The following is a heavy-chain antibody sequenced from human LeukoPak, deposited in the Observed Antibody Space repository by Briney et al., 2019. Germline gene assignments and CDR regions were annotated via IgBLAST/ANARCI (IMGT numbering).Heavy chain of an antibody. CDR1: GFTFDDYG. V-gene: IGHV3-20*04. CDR3: AKDHKAYYDFFHYYYYYMDV. J-gene: IGHJ6*03. D-gene: IGHD3-3*01. CDR2: INWNGGST. Sequence: GGSLRLSCAASGFTFDDYGMSWVRQAPGKGLEWVSGINWNGGSTGYADSVKGRFTISRDNAKNSLYLQMNSLRAEDTAVYYCAKDHKAYYDFFHYYYYYMDVWGKGTTVTVSS.